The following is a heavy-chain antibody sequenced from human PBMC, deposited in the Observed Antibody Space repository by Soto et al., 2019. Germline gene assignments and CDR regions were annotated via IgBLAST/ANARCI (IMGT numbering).Heavy chain of an antibody. J-gene: IGHJ4*02. D-gene: IGHD1-26*01. CDR2: MNPNSGNT. CDR1: GYTFTSYD. CDR3: ARAATEFYSGSYPFFRY. V-gene: IGHV1-8*01. Sequence: ASVKVSCKASGYTFTSYDINWVRQATGQGVEWMGWMNPNSGNTGYAQKFQGRVTMTRNTSISTAYMELSSLRSEDTAVYYCARAATEFYSGSYPFFRYWGQGTLVTVSS.